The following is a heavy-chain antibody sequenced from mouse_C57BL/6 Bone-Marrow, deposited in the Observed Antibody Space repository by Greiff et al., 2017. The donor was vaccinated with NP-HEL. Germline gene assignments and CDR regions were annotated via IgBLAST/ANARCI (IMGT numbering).Heavy chain of an antibody. CDR1: GYTFTDYN. V-gene: IGHV1-18*01. D-gene: IGHD2-4*01. CDR3: ARVRRSYDYGYAMDY. J-gene: IGHJ4*01. Sequence: VQLQQSGPELVKPGASVKIPCKASGYTFTDYNMDWVKQSHGKSLEWIGDINPNNGGTIYNQKFKGKATLTVDKSSSTAYMELRSLTSEDTAVYYCARVRRSYDYGYAMDYWGKGTSVTVSS. CDR2: INPNNGGT.